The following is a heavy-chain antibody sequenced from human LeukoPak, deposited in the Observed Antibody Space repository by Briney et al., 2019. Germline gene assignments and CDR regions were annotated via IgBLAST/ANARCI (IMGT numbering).Heavy chain of an antibody. V-gene: IGHV3-9*01. D-gene: IGHD3-22*01. J-gene: IGHJ3*02. CDR2: ISWNSGSI. CDR1: GFTFDDYA. Sequence: GRSLRLSCAASGFTFDDYAMHWVRQAPGKGLEWVSGISWNSGSIGYADSVKGRFTISRDNAKNSLYLQMNSLRAEDTALYYCAKDTTYYYDSSGPWVAFDIWGQGTMVTVSS. CDR3: AKDTTYYYDSSGPWVAFDI.